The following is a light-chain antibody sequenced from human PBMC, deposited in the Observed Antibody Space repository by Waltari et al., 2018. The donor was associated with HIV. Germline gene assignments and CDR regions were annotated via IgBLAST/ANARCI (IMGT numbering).Light chain of an antibody. CDR3: ATWDDSLSLWV. CDR1: NSNFAAHY. J-gene: IGLJ3*02. Sequence: QSVLTQPPSASGTPGQRVTISCSGSNSNFAAHYVYWYQQFPGAAPKLLIYRNSQRPSGVPDRFSGSKSGTSASLAISGLRSDDEANYYCATWDDSLSLWVFGGGTKLTVL. CDR2: RNS. V-gene: IGLV1-47*01.